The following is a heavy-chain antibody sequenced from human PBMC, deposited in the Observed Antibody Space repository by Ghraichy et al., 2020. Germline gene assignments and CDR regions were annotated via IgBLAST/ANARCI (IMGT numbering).Heavy chain of an antibody. J-gene: IGHJ3*02. CDR3: ARSTSENYGSDAFDI. Sequence: GSLRLSCAASGITFSSYSMNWVRQPPGKGLEWVSSISSSSRHIYQPDSVKGRFTISRDNAKNSVYLQMNSLRAEDTAVYFCARSTSENYGSDAFDIWGQGTMVTVSS. V-gene: IGHV3-21*06. CDR1: GITFSSYS. CDR2: ISSSSRHI. D-gene: IGHD1-7*01.